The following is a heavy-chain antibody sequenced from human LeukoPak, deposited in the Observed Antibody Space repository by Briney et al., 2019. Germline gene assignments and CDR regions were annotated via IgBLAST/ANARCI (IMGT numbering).Heavy chain of an antibody. CDR3: AREWGRIAVAGGPGY. CDR2: IWYEGQTK. J-gene: IGHJ4*02. D-gene: IGHD6-19*01. CDR1: GFIFSNYG. Sequence: GGPLRLSCGASGFIFSNYGMHWVRQAPGKGLEWLALIWYEGQTKFYADSVKGRFTISRDNSGNTLFLHMTNLRVEDTAVYYCAREWGRIAVAGGPGYWGQGALVTVSS. V-gene: IGHV3-33*01.